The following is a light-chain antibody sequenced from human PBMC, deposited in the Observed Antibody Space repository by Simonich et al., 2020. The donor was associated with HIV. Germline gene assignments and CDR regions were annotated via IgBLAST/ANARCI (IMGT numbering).Light chain of an antibody. Sequence: QSALTQPPSASGSPGQSVTISCTGTSSDVGGYNYVSWYQQLPGKAPKLMIYEVSKRPSGVPGRFSGSKSGNTASLTVSGLQAEDEADYYCNSYAGSNNLVFGGGTKLTVL. CDR1: SSDVGGYNY. J-gene: IGLJ2*01. V-gene: IGLV2-8*01. CDR3: NSYAGSNNLV. CDR2: EVS.